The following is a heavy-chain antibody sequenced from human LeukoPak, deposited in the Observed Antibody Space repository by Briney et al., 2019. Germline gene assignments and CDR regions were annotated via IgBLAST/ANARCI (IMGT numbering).Heavy chain of an antibody. Sequence: SENLSLTCTVSDGSISSYYWSWIRPPPGKGLEWIGHIHYRGSTNHNPSLKSRVTISVDTSKNQFSLKLSSVTAADTAVYYCARTDSSGWYVFDYWGQGTLVTVSS. J-gene: IGHJ4*02. CDR1: DGSISSYY. CDR3: ARTDSSGWYVFDY. D-gene: IGHD6-19*01. CDR2: IHYRGST. V-gene: IGHV4-59*01.